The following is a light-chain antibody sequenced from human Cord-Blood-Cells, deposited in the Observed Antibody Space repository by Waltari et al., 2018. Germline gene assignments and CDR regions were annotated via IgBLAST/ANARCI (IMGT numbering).Light chain of an antibody. J-gene: IGLJ2*01. CDR1: KWGEKY. CDR2: QDS. Sequence: SYERTQQPSVSVSPGQTASITCSGDKWGEKYAGWDRQKPGQSPVLVIYQDSKRPSGIPERFSGSNSGNTATLTISGTQAMDEADYYCQAWDSSTVVFGGGTKLTVL. V-gene: IGLV3-1*01. CDR3: QAWDSSTVV.